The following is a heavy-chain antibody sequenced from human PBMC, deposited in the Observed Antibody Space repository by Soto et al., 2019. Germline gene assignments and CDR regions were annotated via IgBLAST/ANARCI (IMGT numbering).Heavy chain of an antibody. V-gene: IGHV4-30-4*01. J-gene: IGHJ5*02. D-gene: IGHD6-13*01. CDR2: IYYSGST. CDR1: GGSISSGDYY. CDR3: ARERPDGSRLDP. Sequence: SETLSLTCTVSGGSISSGDYYWCWIRQPPGKGLEWIGYIYYSGSTYYNPSLKSRVTISVDTSKNQFSLKLSSVTAADTAVYYCARERPDGSRLDPWGQGTLVTVSS.